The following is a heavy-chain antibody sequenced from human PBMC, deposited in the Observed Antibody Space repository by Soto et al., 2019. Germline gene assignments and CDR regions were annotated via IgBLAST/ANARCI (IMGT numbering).Heavy chain of an antibody. V-gene: IGHV1-3*01. Sequence: SVKVSCKASGYTFTSYAMHWVRQAPGQRLEWMGWINGGNGNTKYSQKFQGRVTITRDTSASTAYMELSSLRSEDTAVYYCARDGAVAGDSNFDYWGQGTLVTVSS. D-gene: IGHD6-19*01. J-gene: IGHJ4*02. CDR1: GYTFTSYA. CDR3: ARDGAVAGDSNFDY. CDR2: INGGNGNT.